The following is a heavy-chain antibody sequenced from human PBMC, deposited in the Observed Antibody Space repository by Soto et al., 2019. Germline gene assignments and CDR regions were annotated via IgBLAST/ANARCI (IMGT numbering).Heavy chain of an antibody. CDR3: ARQRYCSGGSCYPSLHGMDV. Sequence: GESLKISCQGSGYSFTSYWIGWLRQMPGKGLEWMGIIYPGDSDTRYSPSFQGQVTISADKSISTAYLQWSSLKASDTAMYYCARQRYCSGGSCYPSLHGMDVWGQGTTVTVSS. CDR1: GYSFTSYW. CDR2: IYPGDSDT. J-gene: IGHJ6*02. D-gene: IGHD2-15*01. V-gene: IGHV5-51*01.